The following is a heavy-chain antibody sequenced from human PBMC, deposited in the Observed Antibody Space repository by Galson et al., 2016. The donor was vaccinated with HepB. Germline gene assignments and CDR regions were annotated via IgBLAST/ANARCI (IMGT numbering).Heavy chain of an antibody. D-gene: IGHD2-15*01. CDR3: ARDNSVEDATAYNWFDP. J-gene: IGHJ5*02. CDR1: GFAFSSHW. V-gene: IGHV3-74*01. CDR2: SNSDGTVG. Sequence: SLRLSCAASGFAFSSHWMHWVRQAPGKGLRWVATSNSDGTVGNYATSVKGRSTISTDPTKNTLYLQMNSLRAEDTAVYYCARDNSVEDATAYNWFDPWGQGALVTVSS.